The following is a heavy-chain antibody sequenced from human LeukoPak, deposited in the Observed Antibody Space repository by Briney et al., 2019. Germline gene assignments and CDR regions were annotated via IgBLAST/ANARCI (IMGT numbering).Heavy chain of an antibody. CDR2: INHSGST. V-gene: IGHV4-34*01. J-gene: IGHJ4*02. CDR3: ARGPPRVVVVIDSGLDY. D-gene: IGHD3-22*01. CDR1: GGSFSGYY. Sequence: SETLSLTCAVYGGSFSGYYWSWIRQPPGKGLEWIGEINHSGSTNYNPSLKSRVTISVDTSKNQFSLKLSSVTAADTAVYYCARGPPRVVVVIDSGLDYWGQGTLVTASS.